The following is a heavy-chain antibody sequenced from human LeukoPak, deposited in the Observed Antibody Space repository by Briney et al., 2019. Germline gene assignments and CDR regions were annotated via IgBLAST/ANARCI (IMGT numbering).Heavy chain of an antibody. CDR3: ARDPGGIQLWFYFDY. J-gene: IGHJ4*02. CDR2: ISSSGSTI. CDR1: GFTFSDYY. Sequence: GGSLRLSCAASGFTFSDYYMSWIRQAPGKGLEWVSYISSSGSTIYYADSVKGRFTISRDNAKNSLYLQMNRLRAEDTAVYYCARDPGGIQLWFYFDYWGQGTLVTVSS. D-gene: IGHD5-18*01. V-gene: IGHV3-11*01.